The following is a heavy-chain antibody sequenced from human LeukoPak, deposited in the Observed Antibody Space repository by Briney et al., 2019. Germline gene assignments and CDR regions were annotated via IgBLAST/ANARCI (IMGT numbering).Heavy chain of an antibody. J-gene: IGHJ4*02. CDR1: GFTFSRYG. CDR3: ARSFNGGSDY. CDR2: ITSNGGGT. V-gene: IGHV3-64*01. Sequence: PGGSLRLSCAASGFTFSRYGMHWVRQAPGKGLEYVSVITSNGGGTYYANSVKGRFTISRDNSKNTLFLQMACLRAEDVAVYYCARSFNGGSDYWGQGTLVTVSS. D-gene: IGHD2-15*01.